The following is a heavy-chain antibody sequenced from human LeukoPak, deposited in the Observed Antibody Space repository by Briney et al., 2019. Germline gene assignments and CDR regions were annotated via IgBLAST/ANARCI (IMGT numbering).Heavy chain of an antibody. V-gene: IGHV3-23*01. CDR3: ASGGLAAAGTGWFDP. CDR1: GFTFSSYA. Sequence: PGGSLRLSCAASGFTFSSYAMSWVRQAPGKGLEWVSAISGSGGSTYYADSVKGRFTISRDNSKNTLYLQMNSLRAEDTAVYYCASGGLAAAGTGWFDPWGQGTLVTVSS. CDR2: ISGSGGST. J-gene: IGHJ5*02. D-gene: IGHD6-13*01.